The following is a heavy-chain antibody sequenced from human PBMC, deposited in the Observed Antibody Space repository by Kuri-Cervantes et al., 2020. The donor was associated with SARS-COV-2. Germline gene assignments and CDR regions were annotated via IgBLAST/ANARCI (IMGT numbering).Heavy chain of an antibody. J-gene: IGHJ6*02. D-gene: IGHD3-3*01. Sequence: GGSLRLSCAASGFTFSSYWMHWVRQAPGKGLVWVSRINSDGSSTSYADSVKGRFTISRDNAKNTLYLQMNSLRAEDTAVYYCARVEINYDFWSGYYGDSGYYYGMDVWGQGTTVTVSS. CDR1: GFTFSSYW. V-gene: IGHV3-74*01. CDR3: ARVEINYDFWSGYYGDSGYYYGMDV. CDR2: INSDGSST.